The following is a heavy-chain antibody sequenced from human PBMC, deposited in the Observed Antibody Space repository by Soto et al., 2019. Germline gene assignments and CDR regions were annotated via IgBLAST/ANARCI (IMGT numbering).Heavy chain of an antibody. CDR1: GFTFSNAW. CDR3: ARGPISSSWPPLGFDP. J-gene: IGHJ5*02. Sequence: AGGSLRLSCAASGFTFSNAWMSWVRQAPGKGLEWVGRIKSKTDGGTTDYAAPVKGRFTISRDNSKNTLYLQMNSLRAEDTAVYYCARGPISSSWPPLGFDPWGQGTLVTVSS. D-gene: IGHD6-13*01. V-gene: IGHV3-15*01. CDR2: IKSKTDGGTT.